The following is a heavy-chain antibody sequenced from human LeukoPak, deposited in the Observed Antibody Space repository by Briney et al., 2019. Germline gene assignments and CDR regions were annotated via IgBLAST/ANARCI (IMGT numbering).Heavy chain of an antibody. V-gene: IGHV3-7*04. CDR2: IKQDGSEK. CDR1: GFTFSTYW. D-gene: IGHD2-2*01. Sequence: GGSLRLSCAASGFTFSTYWMSWVRQAPGTGPEWVASIKQDGSEKSYVDSVKGRFTISRDNAKNSLYLQMNSLRAEDTAMYYCARGGYQLLWYWGQGTLVTVSS. J-gene: IGHJ4*02. CDR3: ARGGYQLLWY.